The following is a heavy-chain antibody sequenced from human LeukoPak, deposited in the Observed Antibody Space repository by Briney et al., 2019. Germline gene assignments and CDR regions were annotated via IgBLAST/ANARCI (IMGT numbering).Heavy chain of an antibody. CDR3: ARVGDPYCYDSSGYYYDY. CDR2: INPSGGST. Sequence: ASVKVSCKASGYTFTSYYMHWVRQAPGQGLEWMGIINPSGGSTSYAQKFQGRVTMTRDTSTSTVYMELSSLRSEDTAVYYCARVGDPYCYDSSGYYYDYWGQGTLVTVSS. J-gene: IGHJ4*02. CDR1: GYTFTSYY. V-gene: IGHV1-46*01. D-gene: IGHD3-22*01.